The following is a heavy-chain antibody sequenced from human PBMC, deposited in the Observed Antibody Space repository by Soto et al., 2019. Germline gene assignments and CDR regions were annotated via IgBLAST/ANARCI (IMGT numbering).Heavy chain of an antibody. CDR2: IKSKTDGGTT. J-gene: IGHJ4*02. D-gene: IGHD3-22*01. V-gene: IGHV3-15*01. CDR3: TTLPGVYYDSSGYYYGYDY. Sequence: GGSLRLSCAASGFTFSNAWMSWVRQAPGKGLEWVGRIKSKTDGGTTDYAAPVKGRFTISRDDSKNTLYLQMNSLKTEDTAVYYCTTLPGVYYDSSGYYYGYDYWGQGTLVTVSS. CDR1: GFTFSNAW.